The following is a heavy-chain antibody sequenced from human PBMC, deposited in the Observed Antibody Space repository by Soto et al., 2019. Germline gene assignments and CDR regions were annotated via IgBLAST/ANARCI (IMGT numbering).Heavy chain of an antibody. Sequence: QVQLQESGPGLVKPSETLSLTCTVSGVSINTFYWNWIRQPPGKGLEWIGFISYSGTTNYNPSLKSRVTISIDTSRSQFSLMLTSVTAADPAVYYCARQIRDGSGTYHFDYWGQGTLVTVSS. V-gene: IGHV4-59*08. D-gene: IGHD3-10*01. CDR3: ARQIRDGSGTYHFDY. CDR2: ISYSGTT. J-gene: IGHJ4*02. CDR1: GVSINTFY.